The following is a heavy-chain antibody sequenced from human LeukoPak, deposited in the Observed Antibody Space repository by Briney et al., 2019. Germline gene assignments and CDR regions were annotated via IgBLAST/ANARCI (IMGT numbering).Heavy chain of an antibody. CDR1: GYTFTSYG. CDR3: ARVKGTGYYFDY. D-gene: IGHD1-14*01. Sequence: ASVKVSCKASGYTFTSYGISWVRQAPGQGLEWMGWISAYNGNTNYTQKLQGRVTMTTDTSTSTAYMELRSLRSDGTAVYYCARVKGTGYYFDYWGQGTLVTVSS. V-gene: IGHV1-18*01. CDR2: ISAYNGNT. J-gene: IGHJ4*02.